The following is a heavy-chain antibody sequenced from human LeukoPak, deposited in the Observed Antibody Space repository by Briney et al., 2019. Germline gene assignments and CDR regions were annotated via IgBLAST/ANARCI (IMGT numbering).Heavy chain of an antibody. CDR3: ARGRRRDWFDP. V-gene: IGHV4-30-4*08. Sequence: SETLSPTCTLYARSTTSRDYYCSRTRQPPWRGLEGIGYIYYSGSTYYNPPLKSRVTISVDTSKNQFSLKLSAVTAADTAVYYCARGRRRDWFDPWGQGTLVTVSS. J-gene: IGHJ5*02. CDR2: IYYSGST. CDR1: ARSTTSRDYY. D-gene: IGHD6-25*01.